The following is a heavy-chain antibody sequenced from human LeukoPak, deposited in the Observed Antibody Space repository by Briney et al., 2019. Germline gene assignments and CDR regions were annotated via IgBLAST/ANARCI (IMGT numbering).Heavy chain of an antibody. CDR1: GFTFSSYW. Sequence: QPGGSLRLSCAASGFTFSSYWMSWVRQAPGKGLEWVANIKQDGSEKYYVDSVKGRFTISRDNAKNSLYLQMNSLRAEDTAVYYCAREEWLRSVSIYYYGMDVWGQGTTVTVSS. J-gene: IGHJ6*02. V-gene: IGHV3-7*01. CDR2: IKQDGSEK. D-gene: IGHD5-12*01. CDR3: AREEWLRSVSIYYYGMDV.